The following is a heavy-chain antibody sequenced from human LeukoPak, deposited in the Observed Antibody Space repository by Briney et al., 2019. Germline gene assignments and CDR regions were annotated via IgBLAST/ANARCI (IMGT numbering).Heavy chain of an antibody. D-gene: IGHD6-6*01. CDR2: IIPIFGTA. CDR1: GGTFSSYA. J-gene: IGHJ5*02. V-gene: IGHV1-69*05. Sequence: ASVKVSCKASGGTFSSYAISWVRQAPGQGLEWMGGIIPIFGTANYAQKFQGRVTITTDESTSTAYMELSSLRSEDTAVYYCAGSIAARPGEYNWFDPWGQGTLVTVSS. CDR3: AGSIAARPGEYNWFDP.